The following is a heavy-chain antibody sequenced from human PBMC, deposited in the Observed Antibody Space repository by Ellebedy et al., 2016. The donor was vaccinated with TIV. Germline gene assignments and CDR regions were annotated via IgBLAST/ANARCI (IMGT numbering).Heavy chain of an antibody. Sequence: MPSETLSLTCSVSGSSISSGYYWGWIRQPPGRGLEWIGSMYHSGRTYYSPSLKSRVTMSVDTSKNQLSLRMSPVTAADTAVYYGARDPALPRGRFDTWGQGTLVTGSS. CDR1: GSSISSGYY. J-gene: IGHJ5*02. V-gene: IGHV4-38-2*02. CDR2: MYHSGRT. CDR3: ARDPALPRGRFDT.